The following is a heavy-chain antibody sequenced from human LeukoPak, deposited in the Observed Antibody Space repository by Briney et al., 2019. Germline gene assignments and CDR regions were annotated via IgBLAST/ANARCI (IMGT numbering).Heavy chain of an antibody. J-gene: IGHJ4*02. V-gene: IGHV5-51*01. CDR2: IYPGDSDT. CDR3: VRNYGSGSYRFDY. Sequence: GESLKISCKGSGYSFISHWIGWVRQMLGKGLEWMGIIYPGDSDTRYSLSFQGQVTISADTSISTAYLQWSSLKASDTAMYYCVRNYGSGSYRFDYWGQGTLVTVSA. CDR1: GYSFISHW. D-gene: IGHD3-10*01.